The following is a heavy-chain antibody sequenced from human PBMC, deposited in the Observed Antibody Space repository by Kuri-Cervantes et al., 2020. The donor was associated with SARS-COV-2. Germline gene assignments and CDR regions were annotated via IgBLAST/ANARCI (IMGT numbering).Heavy chain of an antibody. CDR1: GFTFSSYG. CDR3: AKAYDPYGMDV. J-gene: IGHJ6*02. Sequence: GESLKISCAASGFTFSSYGMHWVRQAPGKGLEWVAVISYDGSNKYYADSVKGRLTISRDNSKNTLYLQTNSLRAEDTAVYYCAKAYDPYGMDVWGQGTTVTVSS. V-gene: IGHV3-30*18. CDR2: ISYDGSNK. D-gene: IGHD5-12*01.